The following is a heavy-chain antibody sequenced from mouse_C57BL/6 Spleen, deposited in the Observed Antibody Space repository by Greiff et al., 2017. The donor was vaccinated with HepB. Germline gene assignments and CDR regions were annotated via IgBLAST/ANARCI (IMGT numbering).Heavy chain of an antibody. D-gene: IGHD1-1*01. Sequence: EVQRVESEGGLVQPGSSMKLSCTASGFTFSDYYMAWVRQVPEKGLEWVANINYDGSSTYYLDSLKSRFIISRDNEKNILYLQMSSLKSEDTATYYCARDGYYGSSYGGYFDYWGQGTTLTVSS. V-gene: IGHV5-16*01. CDR2: INYDGSST. CDR3: ARDGYYGSSYGGYFDY. CDR1: GFTFSDYY. J-gene: IGHJ2*01.